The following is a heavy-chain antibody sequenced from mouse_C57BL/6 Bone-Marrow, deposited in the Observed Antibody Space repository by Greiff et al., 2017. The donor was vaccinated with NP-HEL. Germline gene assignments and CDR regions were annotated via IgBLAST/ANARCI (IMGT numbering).Heavy chain of an antibody. CDR3: AIDGNYDYAMDY. Sequence: QVQLQQSGAELVKPGASVKISCKASGYAFSSYWMNWVKQRPGKGLEWIGQIYPGDGDTNYNGKFKGKATLTVDKSSSTAYMQLSSLTSEDSAVYYCAIDGNYDYAMDYWGQGTSVTVSS. D-gene: IGHD2-1*01. CDR2: IYPGDGDT. J-gene: IGHJ4*01. V-gene: IGHV1-80*01. CDR1: GYAFSSYW.